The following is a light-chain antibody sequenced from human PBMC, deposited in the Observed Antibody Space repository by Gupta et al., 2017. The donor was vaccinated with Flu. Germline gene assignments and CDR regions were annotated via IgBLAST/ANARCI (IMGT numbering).Light chain of an antibody. CDR1: QNVNSY. Sequence: SPATLSLSPGEGATISCRASQNVNSYLEWYQQRPGQAPRLLIYDASDRADGIPDKFSGSGSVKDFTLTSSSRDTADFAVYYAQQRSNWITFGGGTMVEVK. CDR3: QQRSNWIT. CDR2: DAS. V-gene: IGKV3-11*01. J-gene: IGKJ4*01.